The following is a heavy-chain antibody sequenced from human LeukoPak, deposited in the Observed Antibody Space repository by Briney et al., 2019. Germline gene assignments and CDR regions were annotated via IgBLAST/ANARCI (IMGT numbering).Heavy chain of an antibody. CDR2: IKEDGTRK. Sequence: PGESLRLSCVASGFTVDTYWMSWVRQAPGKGLDWVAHIKEDGTRKYYVDSVRGRFTISRDNAKNSLFLQMNSLRVEDTAVFYCVAWGSLVVWGQGTLVTVSS. V-gene: IGHV3-7*01. D-gene: IGHD3-16*01. CDR3: VAWGSLVV. J-gene: IGHJ4*02. CDR1: GFTVDTYW.